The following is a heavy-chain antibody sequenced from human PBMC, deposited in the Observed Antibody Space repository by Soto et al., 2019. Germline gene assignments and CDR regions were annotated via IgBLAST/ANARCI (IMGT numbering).Heavy chain of an antibody. CDR2: ISWNGESI. CDR3: AKEVGSIGWYDGFDT. J-gene: IGHJ5*02. V-gene: IGHV3-9*01. D-gene: IGHD6-19*01. CDR1: GFSFGDYA. Sequence: EVQLVESGGGLVQPGRSLRISCAASGFSFGDYAMQWVRQVPGKGLEWVSSISWNGESIGYADSVKGRFTISRDNGKKSVYLQMNSLRGEDTALYYCAKEVGSIGWYDGFDTWGQGTLVTV.